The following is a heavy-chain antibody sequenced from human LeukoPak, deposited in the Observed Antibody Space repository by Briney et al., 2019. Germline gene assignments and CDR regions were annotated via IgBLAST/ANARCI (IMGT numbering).Heavy chain of an antibody. Sequence: GGSLRLSCAASGFTFDDYAMHWVRQAPGKGLEWVSGISWNSGSIGYADSVKGRFTISRDNAKNSLYLQMNSLRAEDTALYYCAKGLGIYKNYDAFDIWGQGTMVTVSS. CDR2: ISWNSGSI. CDR3: AKGLGIYKNYDAFDI. V-gene: IGHV3-9*01. J-gene: IGHJ3*02. CDR1: GFTFDDYA. D-gene: IGHD5-12*01.